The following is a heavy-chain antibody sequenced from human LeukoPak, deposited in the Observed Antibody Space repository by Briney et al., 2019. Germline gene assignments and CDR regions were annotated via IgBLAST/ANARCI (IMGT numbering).Heavy chain of an antibody. CDR2: INPNSGGT. V-gene: IGHV1-2*02. CDR1: GYTFTGYY. J-gene: IGHJ4*02. CDR3: ARGVGRSAAGLYYFDY. D-gene: IGHD3-10*01. Sequence: ASVKVSCKASGYTFTGYYMHWVRQAPGQGLEWMGWINPNSGGTNYAQKFQGRVTMTRDTSISTAYMVLSRLRSDDTGVYYCARGVGRSAAGLYYFDYWGQGTLVTVSS.